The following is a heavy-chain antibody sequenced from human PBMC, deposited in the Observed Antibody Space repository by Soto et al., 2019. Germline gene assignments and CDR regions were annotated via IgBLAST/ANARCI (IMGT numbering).Heavy chain of an antibody. CDR1: GGSISSGDYY. CDR3: ARGRDGYNYDS. V-gene: IGHV4-30-4*01. J-gene: IGHJ4*02. Sequence: PSETLSLTCSVSGGSISSGDYYWSWIRQPPGKGLEWIGYIYYTGSTYYNPSLKSRVTISVDTSKKQFSLKLTSVTAADSAVYYCARGRDGYNYDSWGQGTLVTVSS. D-gene: IGHD5-12*01. CDR2: IYYTGST.